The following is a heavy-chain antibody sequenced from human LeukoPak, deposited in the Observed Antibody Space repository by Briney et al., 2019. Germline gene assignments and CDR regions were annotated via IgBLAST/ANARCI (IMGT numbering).Heavy chain of an antibody. D-gene: IGHD3-22*01. V-gene: IGHV3-23*01. CDR2: ISGSGGST. CDR1: GFTSSSYA. J-gene: IGHJ4*02. Sequence: GGSLRLSRAASGFTSSSYAMSWVRQAPGKGLEWVSAISGSGGSTYYADSVKGRFTISRDNSKNTLYLQMNSLRAEDTAVYYCAKDGTGYYYDSSGYHDYWGQGTLVTVSS. CDR3: AKDGTGYYYDSSGYHDY.